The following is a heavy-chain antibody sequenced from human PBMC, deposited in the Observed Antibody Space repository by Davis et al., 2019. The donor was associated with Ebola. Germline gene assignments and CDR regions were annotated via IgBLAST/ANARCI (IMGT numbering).Heavy chain of an antibody. CDR3: ARGCSSTSCYWYYYGMDV. D-gene: IGHD2-2*01. J-gene: IGHJ6*02. Sequence: MPSETLSLTCTVSGGSINSDYWSWIRQPPGKGLEWIGYIYYSGDANYSPSLKSRVTISIDTSKTQFSLKVTSVTAADTAVYYCARGCSSTSCYWYYYGMDVWGQGTTVTVSS. V-gene: IGHV4-59*01. CDR2: IYYSGDA. CDR1: GGSINSDY.